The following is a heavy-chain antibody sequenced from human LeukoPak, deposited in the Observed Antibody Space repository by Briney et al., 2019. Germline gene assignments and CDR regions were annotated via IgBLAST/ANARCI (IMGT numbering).Heavy chain of an antibody. CDR2: IKRDESEQ. V-gene: IGHV3-7*01. CDR3: ALNMVGGQIFDF. CDR1: GFTFSSHA. D-gene: IGHD3-10*01. Sequence: GGSLRLSCAASGFTFSSHAMSWVRQAPGKGLEWVADIKRDESEQHYVDSVKGRFTISRDNAKNSLYLQMNSLRAEDTAVYYCALNMVGGQIFDFWGQGALVTVSS. J-gene: IGHJ4*02.